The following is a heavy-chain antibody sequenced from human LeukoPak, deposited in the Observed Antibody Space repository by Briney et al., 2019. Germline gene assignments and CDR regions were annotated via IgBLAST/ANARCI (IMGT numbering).Heavy chain of an antibody. D-gene: IGHD3-9*01. Sequence: GGSLRLSCAASGFTFSRYAMSWVRQAPGKGLEGVSAISCGGGMTYYSDSVKGQFNISGDNYKNTLYLQMTGLRAEDTAVYYCAKAHYDILTGFFDYWGQGTLVTVSS. CDR1: GFTFSRYA. V-gene: IGHV3-23*01. J-gene: IGHJ4*02. CDR3: AKAHYDILTGFFDY. CDR2: ISCGGGMT.